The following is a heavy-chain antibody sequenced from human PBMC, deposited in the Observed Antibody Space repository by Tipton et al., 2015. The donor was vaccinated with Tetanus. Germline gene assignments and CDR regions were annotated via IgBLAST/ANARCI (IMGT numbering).Heavy chain of an antibody. CDR2: VYNSGTT. CDR1: GGSVNSGGYY. CDR3: AREVYNGGFYSGVDS. V-gene: IGHV4-31*03. D-gene: IGHD2-21*01. J-gene: IGHJ4*02. Sequence: TLSLTCTVSGGSVNSGGYYWTWIRLHPRKGLEYIGYVYNSGTTYYKPSLERRVTMSIDISTNQFSLSLTSVTAADTALYYCAREVYNGGFYSGVDSWGQGTLVTVSS.